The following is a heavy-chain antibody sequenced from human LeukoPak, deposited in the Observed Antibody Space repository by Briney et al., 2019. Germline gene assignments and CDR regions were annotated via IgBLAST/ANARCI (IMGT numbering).Heavy chain of an antibody. Sequence: TFSSYAMSWVRQPPGKGLEWIGSIYYSGSTYYNPSLKSRLTISVDTSKKQFSLKLSSVTAADTAIYYCARHPRHWGNFDYWGQGTLVTVSS. D-gene: IGHD3-16*01. J-gene: IGHJ4*02. CDR1: TFSSYA. CDR3: ARHPRHWGNFDY. V-gene: IGHV4-39*01. CDR2: IYYSGST.